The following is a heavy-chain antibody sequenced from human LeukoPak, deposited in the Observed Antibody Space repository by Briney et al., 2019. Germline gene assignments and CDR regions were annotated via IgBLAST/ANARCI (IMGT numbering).Heavy chain of an antibody. CDR2: IYHSGST. Sequence: SETLSLTCTVSGYSISSGYYWGWIRQPPGKGLEWIGSIYHSGSTYYNPSLKSRVTISVDTSKNQFSLKLSSVTAADTAVYYCAREFSYYGSGRPMGYWGQGTLVTVSS. CDR3: AREFSYYGSGRPMGY. CDR1: GYSISSGYY. D-gene: IGHD3-10*01. V-gene: IGHV4-38-2*02. J-gene: IGHJ4*02.